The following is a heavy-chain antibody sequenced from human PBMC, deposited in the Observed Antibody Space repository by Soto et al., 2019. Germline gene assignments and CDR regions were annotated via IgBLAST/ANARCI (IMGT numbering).Heavy chain of an antibody. CDR1: GYSFTSYW. J-gene: IGHJ6*02. Sequence: PGESLKISCKGSGYSFTSYWISWVRQMPGKGLEWMGRIDPSDSYTNYSPSFQGYATISADKSISTAYLQWSSLKALDTAMYYCARQALVGTTLSDYYYGMDVWGQGTTVTVSS. D-gene: IGHD1-7*01. V-gene: IGHV5-10-1*01. CDR3: ARQALVGTTLSDYYYGMDV. CDR2: IDPSDSYT.